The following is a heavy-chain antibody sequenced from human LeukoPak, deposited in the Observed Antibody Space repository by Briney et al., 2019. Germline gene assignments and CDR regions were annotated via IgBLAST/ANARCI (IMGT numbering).Heavy chain of an antibody. CDR3: ANPVAATYY. Sequence: PGGSLRLSCGASGFTFSSYGMHWVRQAPGKGLEWVAFIRYDGSNKYYADSVKGRFTISRDNSKNTLYLQMNSLRAEDAAVYYCANPVAATYYWGQEPWSPSPQ. D-gene: IGHD2-15*01. CDR2: IRYDGSNK. J-gene: IGHJ4*01. CDR1: GFTFSSYG. V-gene: IGHV3-30*02.